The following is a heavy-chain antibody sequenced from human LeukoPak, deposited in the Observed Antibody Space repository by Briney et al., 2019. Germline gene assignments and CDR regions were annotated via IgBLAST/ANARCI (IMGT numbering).Heavy chain of an antibody. CDR2: IRYDGSNK. CDR3: ARAPTMVRGVITLIDY. J-gene: IGHJ4*02. D-gene: IGHD3-10*01. Sequence: PGGSLRLSCAASGFTFSSYGMHWVRQAPGKGLEWVAFIRYDGSNKYYADSVKGRFTISRDNSKNTLYLQMNSLRAEDTAVYYCARAPTMVRGVITLIDYWGQGTLVTVSS. CDR1: GFTFSSYG. V-gene: IGHV3-30*02.